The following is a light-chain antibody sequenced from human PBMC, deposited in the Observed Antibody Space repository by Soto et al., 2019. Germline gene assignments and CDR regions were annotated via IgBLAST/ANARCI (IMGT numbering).Light chain of an antibody. CDR2: DAS. V-gene: IGKV3-11*01. J-gene: IGKJ5*01. CDR1: QSVSSY. CDR3: QQRSNWPSIT. Sequence: EIVLTQSPATLSLSPGERVTLSCRASQSVSSYLAWYQQKPGQAPRLLIYDASNRATGIPARFSGSGSRTDFTLTISSLEPEDFAVYYCQQRSNWPSITFGQGTRLEIK.